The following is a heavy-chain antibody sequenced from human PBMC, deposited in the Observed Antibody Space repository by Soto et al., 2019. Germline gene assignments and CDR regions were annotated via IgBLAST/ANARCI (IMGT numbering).Heavy chain of an antibody. CDR1: GYTFTGYY. J-gene: IGHJ6*02. CDR3: ARAVARGVKTIYYYYGMDV. CDR2: INPGNGNT. V-gene: IGHV1-3*01. D-gene: IGHD3-10*01. Sequence: ASLKVSCKASGYTFTGYYMHWWRQAPGQGLEWMGWINPGNGNTKYSQKFQGRVTITRDTSASTAYMELSSLRSEDTAVYYCARAVARGVKTIYYYYGMDVWGQGTTVTVSS.